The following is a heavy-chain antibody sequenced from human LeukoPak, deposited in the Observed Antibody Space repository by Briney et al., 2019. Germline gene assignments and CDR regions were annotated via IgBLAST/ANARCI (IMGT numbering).Heavy chain of an antibody. J-gene: IGHJ4*02. V-gene: IGHV4-34*01. CDR3: ARNLTGTGVYDY. CDR1: GGSFSGYY. Sequence: SSETLSLTCAVYGGSFSGYYWSWIRQPPGKGLEWIGEINHSGSTNYNPSLKSRVTVSIDTSKNQFSLKLSSVTAADTAVYYCARNLTGTGVYDYWGQGTLVTVSS. CDR2: INHSGST. D-gene: IGHD3-10*01.